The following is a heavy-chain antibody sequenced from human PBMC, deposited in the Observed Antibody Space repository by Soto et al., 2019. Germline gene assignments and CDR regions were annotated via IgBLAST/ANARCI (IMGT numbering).Heavy chain of an antibody. Sequence: EVQLVESGGGLVKPGGSLRLSCAASGFSFSQYSMNWVRQSPGKGLEWVSSISSTGALMYYADSVKGRFTISRDDADNSLYLQMNSLRVEDTAVYYCARDRLARGIPVAGRIDYWGQGALVTVSS. D-gene: IGHD6-19*01. CDR2: ISSTGALM. CDR1: GFSFSQYS. J-gene: IGHJ4*02. CDR3: ARDRLARGIPVAGRIDY. V-gene: IGHV3-21*02.